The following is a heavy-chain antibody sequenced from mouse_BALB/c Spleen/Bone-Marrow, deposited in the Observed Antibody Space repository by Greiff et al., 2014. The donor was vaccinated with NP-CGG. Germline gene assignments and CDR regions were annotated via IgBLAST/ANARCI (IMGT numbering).Heavy chain of an antibody. CDR3: ASYRLRTYFDY. CDR1: GFNIKDTY. D-gene: IGHD2-14*01. CDR2: IDPANGNT. J-gene: IGHJ2*01. V-gene: IGHV14-3*02. Sequence: EVQLQQSGAELVKPGASVRLSCTASGFNIKDTYIHWVKQRPEQGLEWIGRIDPANGNTKYGPKFQGKATITADTSSNTAYLQLSSLTSEDTAVYYCASYRLRTYFDYWGQGTTLTVSS.